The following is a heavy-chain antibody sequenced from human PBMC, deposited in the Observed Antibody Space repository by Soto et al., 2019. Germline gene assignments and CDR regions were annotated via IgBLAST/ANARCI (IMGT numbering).Heavy chain of an antibody. D-gene: IGHD3-16*01. V-gene: IGHV1-69*13. CDR3: ARDLSRGSPYYYYGMDV. J-gene: IGHJ6*02. CDR1: GGTFSSYA. Sequence: GASVKVSCKASGGTFSSYAISWVRQAPGQGLEWMGGIIPIFGTANYAQKFQGRVTITADESTSTAYMELSSLRSEDTAVYYCARDLSRGSPYYYYGMDVWGQGTTVTVSS. CDR2: IIPIFGTA.